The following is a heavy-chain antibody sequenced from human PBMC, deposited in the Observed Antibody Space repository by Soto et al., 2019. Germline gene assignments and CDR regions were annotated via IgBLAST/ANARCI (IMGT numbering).Heavy chain of an antibody. V-gene: IGHV3-7*01. CDR2: VKFDGSEQ. CDR1: GFMFSSYW. J-gene: IGHJ5*02. Sequence: EVHLVESGGGLVQPGGSLRLSCAASGFMFSSYWMHWVRQAPGKGLEWVANVKFDGSEQYYVDSVKGRFTISRDNAKISVYLQMDSLRVEDTAVYYCATLTVTRPTWFDPWGQGTLVTVSS. D-gene: IGHD4-17*01. CDR3: ATLTVTRPTWFDP.